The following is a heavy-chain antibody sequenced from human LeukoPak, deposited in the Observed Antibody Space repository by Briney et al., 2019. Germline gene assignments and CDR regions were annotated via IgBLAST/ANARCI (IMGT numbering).Heavy chain of an antibody. J-gene: IGHJ4*02. CDR1: GGSFSGYY. D-gene: IGHD4-17*01. CDR2: INHSGST. V-gene: IGHV4-34*01. CDR3: ARGDYGDFDY. Sequence: SETLSLTCAVYGGSFSGYYWSWIRQPPGKGLEWIGEINHSGSTNYNPSLKSRVTISVDTSKNQFSLKLSSVTAADTAVYYCARGDYGDFDYWGQGTLVTVSS.